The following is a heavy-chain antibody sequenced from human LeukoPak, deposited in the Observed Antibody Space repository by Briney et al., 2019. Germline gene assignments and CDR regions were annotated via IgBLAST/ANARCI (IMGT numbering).Heavy chain of an antibody. CDR3: ARRSHLTGYFDY. Sequence: GGSLRLSCAASGFTFNNYAMSWVRQAPGKGLEWLSAISVRDGDTHYAASLEGRFTISSDNSKNTVYLQMQSLGAEDTAVYYCARRSHLTGYFDYWGQGTLVSVSS. D-gene: IGHD1-20*01. J-gene: IGHJ4*02. CDR1: GFTFNNYA. V-gene: IGHV3-23*01. CDR2: ISVRDGDT.